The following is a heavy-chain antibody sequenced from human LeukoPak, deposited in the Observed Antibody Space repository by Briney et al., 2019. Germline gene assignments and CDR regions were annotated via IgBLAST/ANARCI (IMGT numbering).Heavy chain of an antibody. CDR2: MNPNSGNT. CDR3: ARVIRGYSGYGSYWYFDL. J-gene: IGHJ2*01. Sequence: GASVKVSCKASGYTFTSYDINWVRQATGQGLEWMGWMNPNSGNTGYAQKFQGRVTMTRNTSISTAYMELSSLRSEDTAVYYCARVIRGYSGYGSYWYFDLWGRGTLVTVSS. CDR1: GYTFTSYD. V-gene: IGHV1-8*01. D-gene: IGHD5-12*01.